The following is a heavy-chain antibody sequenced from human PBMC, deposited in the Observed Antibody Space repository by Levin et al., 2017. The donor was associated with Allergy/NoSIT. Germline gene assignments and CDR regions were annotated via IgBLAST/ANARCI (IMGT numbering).Heavy chain of an antibody. CDR1: GYTFTGYY. CDR2: INPNSGGT. V-gene: IGHV1-2*02. D-gene: IGHD6-13*01. Sequence: GESLKISCKASGYTFTGYYMHWVRQAPGQGLEWMGWINPNSGGTNYAQKFQGRVTMTRDTSISTAYMELSRLRSDDTAVYYCARSPCKTDSSSCYPHRPWGQGTLVTVSS. J-gene: IGHJ5*02. CDR3: ARSPCKTDSSSCYPHRP.